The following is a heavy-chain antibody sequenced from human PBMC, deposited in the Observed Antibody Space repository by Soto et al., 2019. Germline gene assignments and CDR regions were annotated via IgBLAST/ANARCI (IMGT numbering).Heavy chain of an antibody. CDR1: GYSFTNSW. J-gene: IGHJ6*02. D-gene: IGHD3-3*01. CDR3: ARFTISGVVAYAMDV. CDR2: IYPGDSDT. Sequence: GESLKISCKGSGYSFTNSWLGWVRQMPGKGLEWMGIIYPGDSDTRYSPSFQGHVTISADKSITTAYLQWSSLKASDTAMYYCARFTISGVVAYAMDVWGQGTTVTVSS. V-gene: IGHV5-51*01.